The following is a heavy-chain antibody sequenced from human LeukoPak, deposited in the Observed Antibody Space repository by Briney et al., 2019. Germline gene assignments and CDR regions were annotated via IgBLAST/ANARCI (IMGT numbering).Heavy chain of an antibody. D-gene: IGHD5-24*01. CDR3: ARVTRLQANDY. Sequence: PGGSLRLSCAASGFTFSSYWTSWVRQAPGKGLEWVAVIWYDGSNKYYADSVKGRFTISRDNSKNTLYLQMNSLRAEDTAVYYCARVTRLQANDYWGQGTLVTVSS. V-gene: IGHV3-33*08. CDR2: IWYDGSNK. CDR1: GFTFSSYW. J-gene: IGHJ4*02.